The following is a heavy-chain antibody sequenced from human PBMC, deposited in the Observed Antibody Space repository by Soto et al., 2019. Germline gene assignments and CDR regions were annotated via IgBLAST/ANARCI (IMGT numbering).Heavy chain of an antibody. Sequence: VGSLRLSCAVSGFTFSSYGMHWVRQAPGKGLEWVAVIWYDGSNKYYADSVKGRFTISRDNSKNTLYLQMNSLRAEDTAVYYCARGYGSGNYYYYMDVWGKGTTVTVSS. CDR2: IWYDGSNK. J-gene: IGHJ6*03. D-gene: IGHD3-10*01. V-gene: IGHV3-33*01. CDR1: GFTFSSYG. CDR3: ARGYGSGNYYYYMDV.